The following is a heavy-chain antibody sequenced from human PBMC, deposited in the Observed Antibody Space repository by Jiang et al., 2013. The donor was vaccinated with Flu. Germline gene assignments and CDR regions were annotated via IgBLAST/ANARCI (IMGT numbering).Heavy chain of an antibody. V-gene: IGHV4-61*02. CDR1: GGSISSGCYY. D-gene: IGHD2-21*01. J-gene: IGHJ6*02. CDR3: AREEVVIAILPPYYYYGMDV. Sequence: SGGSISSGCYYWSWDPAARRKGLEWIGRIYTSGSTNYNPSLKSRVTISVDTSKNQFSLKLSSVTAADTAVYYCAREEVVIAILPPYYYYGMDVWGQGTTVTVSS. CDR2: IYTSGST.